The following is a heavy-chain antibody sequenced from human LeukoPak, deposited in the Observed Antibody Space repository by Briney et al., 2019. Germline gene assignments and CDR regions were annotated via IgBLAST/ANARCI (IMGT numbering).Heavy chain of an antibody. CDR3: ATERIAVAGSYYMDV. D-gene: IGHD6-19*01. CDR2: IIPIFGTA. Sequence: SVKVSCKASGGTFSSYAISWVRQAPGQGLEWMGGIIPIFGTANYAQKFQGRVTITADESTSTAYMELSSLRSEDTAVYYCATERIAVAGSYYMDVWGKGTTVTVSS. V-gene: IGHV1-69*13. J-gene: IGHJ6*03. CDR1: GGTFSSYA.